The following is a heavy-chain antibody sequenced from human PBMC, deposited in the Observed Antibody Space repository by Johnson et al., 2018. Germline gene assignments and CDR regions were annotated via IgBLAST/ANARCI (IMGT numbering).Heavy chain of an antibody. J-gene: IGHJ5*01. V-gene: IGHV4-59*11. CDR2: IYEDGST. CDR1: GVSLSLHQ. D-gene: IGHD1-26*01. CDR3: ARERHPAKMGSGWFDS. Sequence: QVQLQESGPGLVKPSETLSLICTVSGVSLSLHQWDWIRQAPGKGLEWIGVIYEDGSTNYNPSLKSRVTISVDTSKNQFSLRLNCVTAADTAVYYCARERHPAKMGSGWFDSWGQGTRVTVSS.